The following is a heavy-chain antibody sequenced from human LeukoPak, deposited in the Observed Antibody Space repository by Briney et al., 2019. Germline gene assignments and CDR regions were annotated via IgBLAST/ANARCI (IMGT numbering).Heavy chain of an antibody. CDR1: GFTFSSYA. D-gene: IGHD6-13*01. V-gene: IGHV3-30*04. CDR2: ISYDGSNK. CDR3: ARDGTPMAATGWVYFDQ. J-gene: IGHJ4*02. Sequence: GRSLRLSCAASGFTFSSYAMHWVRQAPGKGLEWVAVISYDGSNKYYADSVKGRFTISRDNTKNSLYLQMNSLRAEDTATYYCARDGTPMAATGWVYFDQWGQGTLVTVSS.